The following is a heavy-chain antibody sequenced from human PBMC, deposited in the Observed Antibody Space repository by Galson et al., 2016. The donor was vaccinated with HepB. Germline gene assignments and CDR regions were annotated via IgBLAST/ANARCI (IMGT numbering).Heavy chain of an antibody. CDR1: GFTVSSNY. Sequence: SLRLSCAASGFTVSSNYMSWVRQAPGRGLEWVSVIYPAGSTFYADSVRGRFTISRDNSKHTLFLQMNTLRAEDTAVYYCASSPSGGYYYYYMDVWGKGTTVTVSS. CDR2: IYPAGST. D-gene: IGHD1-26*01. J-gene: IGHJ6*03. CDR3: ASSPSGGYYYYYMDV. V-gene: IGHV3-53*01.